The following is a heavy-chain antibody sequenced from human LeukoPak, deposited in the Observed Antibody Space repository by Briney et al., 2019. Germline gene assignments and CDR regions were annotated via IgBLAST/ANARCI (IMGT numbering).Heavy chain of an antibody. CDR2: INGYGTST. V-gene: IGHV3-23*01. Sequence: GGSLGLSCATSGFTFSDYAMAWVRQAPGKGLEWVSDINGYGTSTYYADSVKGRFTISRDNSKNTLYLQMNSLTAEDAAIYYCARAPRGFQWFVEYWGQGALVTVSS. CDR3: ARAPRGFQWFVEY. CDR1: GFTFSDYA. J-gene: IGHJ4*02. D-gene: IGHD3-22*01.